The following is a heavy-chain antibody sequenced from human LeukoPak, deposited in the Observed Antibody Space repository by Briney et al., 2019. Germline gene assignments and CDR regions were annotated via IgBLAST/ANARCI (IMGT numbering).Heavy chain of an antibody. CDR3: ARADYDYVWGSYRQYYFDY. CDR1: GFTFSSYA. V-gene: IGHV3-23*01. J-gene: IGHJ4*02. D-gene: IGHD3-16*02. CDR2: ISGSGDYT. Sequence: GGSLRLSCAASGFTFSSYAMNWVRLAPGKGLEWVSRISGSGDYTYYADSVKGRFTISRDNSKNTLFLQMNSLRAEDTAIYYCARADYDYVWGSYRQYYFDYWGQGTLVTVSS.